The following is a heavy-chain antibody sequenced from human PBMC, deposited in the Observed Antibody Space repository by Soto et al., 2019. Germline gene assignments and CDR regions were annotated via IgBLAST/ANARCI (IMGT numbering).Heavy chain of an antibody. CDR1: GFTFDNYA. J-gene: IGHJ6*02. D-gene: IGHD3-16*01. CDR3: ARKEGDYYYYGMEV. V-gene: IGHV3-30-3*01. CDR2: LSYDGSYK. Sequence: QVQLVESGGGVVQPGRSLRLSCAASGFTFDNYAMHWVRQAPGRGLEWVAFLSYDGSYKYYPDSVRGRFTISRDNVKNTLYLQVNSLRAEDTAVYYCARKEGDYYYYGMEVWGQGTTVTVSS.